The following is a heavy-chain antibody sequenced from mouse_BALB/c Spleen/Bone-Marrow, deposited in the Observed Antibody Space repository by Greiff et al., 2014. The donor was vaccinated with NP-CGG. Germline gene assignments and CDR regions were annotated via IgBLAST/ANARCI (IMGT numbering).Heavy chain of an antibody. V-gene: IGHV1S22*01. D-gene: IGHD3-1*01. Sequence: LKESGSELVRPGASVKLSCKASDYTFTSYWMHWVKQRHGQGLEWIGNIYPGSGSTNYDEKFKSKGTLTVDTSSSTAYMHLSSLTSEDSAVYYCTRSGDEDYFDYWGQGTTLTVPS. CDR2: IYPGSGST. CDR1: DYTFTSYW. CDR3: TRSGDEDYFDY. J-gene: IGHJ2*01.